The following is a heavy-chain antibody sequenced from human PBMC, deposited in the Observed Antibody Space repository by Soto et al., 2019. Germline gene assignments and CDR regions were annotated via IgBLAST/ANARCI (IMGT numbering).Heavy chain of an antibody. J-gene: IGHJ6*02. Sequence: EVQLLETGGGLVQGGGSLRLSCAASGFTFSNYAMTWVRQAPGKGLEWVSTISAGGSSTYHADSVRGRFTISRDNSKNTLYLQMNSLRVEDTAVYYCAQVALGGDADFWSTYYYYGMDVWGQGTTVTVSS. CDR1: GFTFSNYA. CDR3: AQVALGGDADFWSTYYYYGMDV. D-gene: IGHD3-3*01. V-gene: IGHV3-23*01. CDR2: ISAGGSST.